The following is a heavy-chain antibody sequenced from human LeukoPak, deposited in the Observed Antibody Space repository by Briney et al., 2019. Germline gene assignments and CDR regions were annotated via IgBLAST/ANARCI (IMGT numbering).Heavy chain of an antibody. CDR2: IYDSGST. J-gene: IGHJ4*02. CDR1: RDSISGKY. D-gene: IGHD6-13*01. Sequence: PSETLSLTCTISRDSISGKYWSWIRQSPGKGLEWIGYIYDSGSTYYNPSLASRVTISVDTSKNQFSLRLTSVTAADTAVYYCTRVSVAGTGPDYWGQGTLVTVSS. CDR3: TRVSVAGTGPDY. V-gene: IGHV4-59*12.